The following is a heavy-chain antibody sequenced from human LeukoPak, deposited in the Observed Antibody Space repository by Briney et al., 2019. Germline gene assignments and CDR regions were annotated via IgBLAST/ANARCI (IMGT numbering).Heavy chain of an antibody. CDR1: GGSFSGYY. CDR2: INHSGST. D-gene: IGHD6-19*01. Sequence: KSSETLSLTCAVYGGSFSGYYWSWIRQPPGKGLEWIGEINHSGSTNYNPSLKSRVTISVDTSKNQFSLKLSSVTAADTAVYYCATLAVGGTRGPFYYYYYMDVWGKGTTVTVSS. CDR3: ATLAVGGTRGPFYYYYYMDV. V-gene: IGHV4-34*01. J-gene: IGHJ6*03.